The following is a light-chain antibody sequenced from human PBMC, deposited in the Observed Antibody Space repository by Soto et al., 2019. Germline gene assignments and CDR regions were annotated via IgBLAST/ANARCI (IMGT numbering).Light chain of an antibody. CDR2: DAS. Sequence: DIQMTQSPSTLSASVGDRVTITCRASQSISSWLAWYQQKPGKAPKLLIYDASSLESRVPSRFSGSGSGTEFTLPVSRRQPNDFATYYCQQYNSYSHTFGQGTKLEIK. CDR3: QQYNSYSHT. V-gene: IGKV1-5*01. J-gene: IGKJ2*01. CDR1: QSISSW.